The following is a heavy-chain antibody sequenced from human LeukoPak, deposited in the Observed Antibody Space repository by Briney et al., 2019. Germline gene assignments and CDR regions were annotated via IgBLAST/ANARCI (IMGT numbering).Heavy chain of an antibody. Sequence: PSETLSLTCNVPGGSISSSSYYWGWIRQPPGKGLEWIGSIYYSGSTYYNPSLKSRVTISVDTSKNQFSLRLTSVTDADTAVYYCARPYYDILTAGYYYYYMDVWGKGTTVTVSS. D-gene: IGHD3-9*01. J-gene: IGHJ6*03. V-gene: IGHV4-39*01. CDR2: IYYSGST. CDR1: GGSISSSSYY. CDR3: ARPYYDILTAGYYYYYMDV.